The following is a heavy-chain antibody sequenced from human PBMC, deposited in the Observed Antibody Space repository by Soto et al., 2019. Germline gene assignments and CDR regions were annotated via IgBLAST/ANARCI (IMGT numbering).Heavy chain of an antibody. D-gene: IGHD3-22*01. CDR2: INPSGGST. CDR1: GYIFTNYH. Sequence: QVQVVQSGAEVKKPGASVKVSCKASGYIFTNYHMHWVRQAPGQGLEWMGIINPSGGSTRYAQKFQGRVTMTRDTSTSTVYMELSSLRSEDTAMYYCARDREMWYQYESSGFPLGSGGMDVWGQGTTVTVSS. V-gene: IGHV1-46*03. J-gene: IGHJ6*02. CDR3: ARDREMWYQYESSGFPLGSGGMDV.